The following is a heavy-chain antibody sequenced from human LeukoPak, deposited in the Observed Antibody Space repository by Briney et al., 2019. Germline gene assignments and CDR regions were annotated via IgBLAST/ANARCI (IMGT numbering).Heavy chain of an antibody. Sequence: PGGSLRLSCAASGFTFSSSAMSWVRQAPGKGLEWLSTISGGGGSTYYADSVKGRFTISRDNSKNTLYLHMKSLRAEDTAVYYCAKIRISIAAAGPVEYFDYWGQGTLVTVSS. D-gene: IGHD6-13*01. CDR2: ISGGGGST. CDR1: GFTFSSSA. V-gene: IGHV3-23*01. CDR3: AKIRISIAAAGPVEYFDY. J-gene: IGHJ4*02.